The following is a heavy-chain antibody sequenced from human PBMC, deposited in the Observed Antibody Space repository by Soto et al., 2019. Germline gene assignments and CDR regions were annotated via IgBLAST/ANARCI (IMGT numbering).Heavy chain of an antibody. CDR2: ISYDGSNK. Sequence: QVQLVESGGGVVQPGRSLRLSCAASGFTFSSYGMHWVRQAPGKGLEWVAVISYDGSNKYYADSVKGRFTISRDNSKNTLYLQMNSLRAEDTAVYYCAKDDAPIVVVPAASLDYWGQGTLVTVSS. D-gene: IGHD2-2*01. CDR1: GFTFSSYG. CDR3: AKDDAPIVVVPAASLDY. V-gene: IGHV3-30*18. J-gene: IGHJ4*02.